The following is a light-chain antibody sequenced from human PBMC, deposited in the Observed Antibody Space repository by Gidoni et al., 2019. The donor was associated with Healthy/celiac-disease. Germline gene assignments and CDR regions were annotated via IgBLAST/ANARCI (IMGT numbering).Light chain of an antibody. CDR3: QQYNNWPCT. CDR2: GAS. J-gene: IGKJ1*01. CDR1: QSVSSY. Sequence: PAPWAGSVGERGTIACRASQSVSSYLAWYQQKPGKAPRLLIYGASSRDSGIPSRFSGSGSGTDFTLTISSLQSEDFAAYYCQQYNNWPCTFGQGTKVEIK. V-gene: IGKV3-15*01.